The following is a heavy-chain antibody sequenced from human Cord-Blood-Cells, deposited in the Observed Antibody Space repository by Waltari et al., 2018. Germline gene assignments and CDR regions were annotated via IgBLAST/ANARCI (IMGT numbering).Heavy chain of an antibody. CDR1: GGTFSSYA. Sequence: QVQLVQSGAEVKKPGSSVKVSCKASGGTFSSYAISWVRQAPGQGLEWMGGIIPILGTANYAQKFQGRVTITADKSTSTAYMELSSLRSEDTAVYYCARARGGLYCTGGVCYLDYWGQGTLVTVSS. D-gene: IGHD2-8*02. CDR2: IIPILGTA. J-gene: IGHJ4*02. CDR3: ARARGGLYCTGGVCYLDY. V-gene: IGHV1-69*06.